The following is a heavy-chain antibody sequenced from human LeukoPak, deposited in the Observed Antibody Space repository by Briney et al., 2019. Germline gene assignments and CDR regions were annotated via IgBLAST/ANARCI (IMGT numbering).Heavy chain of an antibody. D-gene: IGHD6-19*01. CDR2: IYASGST. J-gene: IGHJ4*02. CDR1: GGSISSYY. V-gene: IGHV4-4*07. Sequence: SETLSLTCTVSGGSISSYYWSWIRQPAGKGLEWIGRIYASGSTNYNPSLKGRVTMSVDTSKNQFSLKLSSVTAADAAVYYCARLPAVAGTKYFDYWGQGTLVTVSS. CDR3: ARLPAVAGTKYFDY.